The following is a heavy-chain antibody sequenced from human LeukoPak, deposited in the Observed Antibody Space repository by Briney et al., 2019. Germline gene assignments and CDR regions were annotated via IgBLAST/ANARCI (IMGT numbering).Heavy chain of an antibody. J-gene: IGHJ4*02. CDR2: INHSGST. CDR1: GGSFSGYY. CDR3: ARAPLWFGELSFDY. Sequence: SETLSLTCAVYGGSFSGYYWSWIRQPPGKGLEWIGEINHSGSTNYNPSLKSRVTISVDTSKNQFSLKLSSVTALDTAVYYCARAPLWFGELSFDYWGQGTLVTVSS. D-gene: IGHD3-10*01. V-gene: IGHV4-34*01.